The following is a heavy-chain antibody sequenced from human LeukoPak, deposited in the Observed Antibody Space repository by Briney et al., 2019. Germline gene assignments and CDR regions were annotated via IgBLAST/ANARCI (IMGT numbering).Heavy chain of an antibody. J-gene: IGHJ5*02. CDR2: IYYSGST. V-gene: IGHV4-59*01. CDR3: ARDGYSYGLGWFDP. D-gene: IGHD5-18*01. Sequence: SETLSLTCTVSGGSISSYYWSWIRQPPGRGLEWIGYIYYSGSTNYNHSLKRRVTISVDTSKNQFSLRLTSVTAADTAVYFCARDGYSYGLGWFDPWGQGTLVTVSS. CDR1: GGSISSYY.